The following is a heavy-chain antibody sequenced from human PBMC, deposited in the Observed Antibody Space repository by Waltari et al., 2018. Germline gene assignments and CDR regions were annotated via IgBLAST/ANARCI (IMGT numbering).Heavy chain of an antibody. Sequence: QVQLQQWGAGLLKPSETLSPTCAVYGVSFSAYSCSWIRQPPGNGLAWIGEINHSGSTNYNPSLKSRVTISVDTSKNQFSLKLSSVTAADTAVYYCARAPFCSSTSCYLRHAFDIWGQGTMVTVSS. J-gene: IGHJ3*02. V-gene: IGHV4-34*01. CDR2: INHSGST. D-gene: IGHD2-2*01. CDR1: GVSFSAYS. CDR3: ARAPFCSSTSCYLRHAFDI.